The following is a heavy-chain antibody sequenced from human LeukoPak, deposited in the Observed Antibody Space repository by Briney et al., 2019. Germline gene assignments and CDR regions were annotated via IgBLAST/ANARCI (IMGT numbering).Heavy chain of an antibody. D-gene: IGHD6-13*01. CDR1: GFTFSTYT. CDR2: ISSSNSYI. J-gene: IGHJ3*02. Sequence: GGSLRLSCTASGFTFSTYTMNWVRQAPGKGLEWVSSISSSNSYIFYTDSVKGRFTISRDNAKNSLYLQMNSLRAEDTAVYYCARQQQVYAFDIWGQGTMVTVSS. CDR3: ARQQQVYAFDI. V-gene: IGHV3-21*01.